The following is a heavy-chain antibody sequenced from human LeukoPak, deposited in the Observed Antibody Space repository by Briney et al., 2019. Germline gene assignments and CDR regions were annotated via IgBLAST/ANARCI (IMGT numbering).Heavy chain of an antibody. CDR2: ISSRSSYL. V-gene: IGHV3-21*01. CDR1: GFTFSSYS. D-gene: IGHD3-9*01. Sequence: GGSLRLSCAASGFTFSSYSMNWVRQAPGKGLEWVSSISSRSSYLYYADSVKGRFTISRDNAKNSLYLQMNSLRAEDTAVYYCARGHVYYDILTGYRSYAFDIWGQGTMVTVSS. J-gene: IGHJ3*02. CDR3: ARGHVYYDILTGYRSYAFDI.